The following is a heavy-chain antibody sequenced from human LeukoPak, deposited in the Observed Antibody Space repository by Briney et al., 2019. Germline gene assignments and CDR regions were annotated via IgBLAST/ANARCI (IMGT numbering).Heavy chain of an antibody. D-gene: IGHD3-22*01. CDR2: INPNSGGT. Sequence: GASVKVSCKASGYTFTGSYMHWVRQAPGQGLEWMGWINPNSGGTNYAQKFQGRVTMTRDTSISTAYMELSRLRSDDTAVYYCARDKSARSGYYPDYWGQGTLVTVSS. CDR3: ARDKSARSGYYPDY. J-gene: IGHJ4*02. CDR1: GYTFTGSY. V-gene: IGHV1-2*02.